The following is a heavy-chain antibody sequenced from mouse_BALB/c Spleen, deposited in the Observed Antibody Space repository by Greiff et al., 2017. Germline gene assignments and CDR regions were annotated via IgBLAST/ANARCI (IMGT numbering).Heavy chain of an antibody. CDR3: ARRSITTVGDY. CDR1: GFTFSSYG. J-gene: IGHJ2*01. Sequence: DVMLVESGGDLVKPGGSLKLSCAASGFTFSSYGMSWVRQTPDKRLEWVATISSGGSYTYYPDSVKGRFTISRDNAKNTLYLQMSSLKSEDTAMYYCARRSITTVGDYWGQGTTLTVSS. CDR2: ISSGGSYT. D-gene: IGHD1-1*01. V-gene: IGHV5-6*02.